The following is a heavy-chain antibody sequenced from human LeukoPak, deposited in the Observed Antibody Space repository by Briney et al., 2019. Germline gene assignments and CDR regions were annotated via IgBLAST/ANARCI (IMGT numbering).Heavy chain of an antibody. D-gene: IGHD3-22*01. Sequence: GGSLRLSCAASGFTCSSYWMSWVRQAPGKGLEWVANIKQDGSEKYYMDSVKGRFTSSRDKAKNSLYLQMNSLRAEDTAVYYCARDTPMWNYYDSSGYYDYWGQGTLVTVSS. J-gene: IGHJ4*02. CDR1: GFTCSSYW. CDR2: IKQDGSEK. CDR3: ARDTPMWNYYDSSGYYDY. V-gene: IGHV3-7*01.